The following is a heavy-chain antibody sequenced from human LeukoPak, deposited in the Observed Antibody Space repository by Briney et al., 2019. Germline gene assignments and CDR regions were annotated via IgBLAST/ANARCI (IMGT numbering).Heavy chain of an antibody. D-gene: IGHD3-3*02. CDR2: IIPKSGDT. J-gene: IGHJ4*02. CDR1: GYTFSDFY. V-gene: IGHV1-2*02. Sequence: ASVKVSCKASGYTFSDFYTHWVRQAPGQGLEYVGWIIPKSGDTYSPQRFQGRVTMTRDASISTAYMELSSLRSDDTAVYFCARVRLADERAWAYWGQGTLVTVSS. CDR3: ARVRLADERAWAY.